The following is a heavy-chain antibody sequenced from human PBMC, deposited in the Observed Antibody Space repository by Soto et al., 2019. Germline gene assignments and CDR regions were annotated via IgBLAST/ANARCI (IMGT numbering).Heavy chain of an antibody. CDR1: GDSISSTY. Sequence: SETLSLTCTVFGDSISSTYWSWVRQPAGRGLEWIGRIYSSGSNNYNPSLESRVTMSVDTSKNQFSLTLSSVTAADTAVYYCARGWGARSSSWYDIYYYYYYGMDVWGQGTTVTVSS. CDR3: ARGWGARSSSWYDIYYYYYYGMDV. D-gene: IGHD6-13*01. CDR2: IYSSGSN. V-gene: IGHV4-4*07. J-gene: IGHJ6*02.